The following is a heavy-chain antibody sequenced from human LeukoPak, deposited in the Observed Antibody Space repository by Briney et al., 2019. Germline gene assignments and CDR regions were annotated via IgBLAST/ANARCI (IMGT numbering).Heavy chain of an antibody. Sequence: GGSLRLSCAASGFTFSNAYINWVRQAPGKGLEWVGRIKPKTDGETTEYAAPVKGRFSISRDDSKNMLYLQMNSLKTEDTAVYYCITPLPYSAQGGQGTLVTVSS. CDR2: IKPKTDGETT. V-gene: IGHV3-15*07. CDR1: GFTFSNAY. CDR3: ITPLPYSAQ. D-gene: IGHD2-21*01. J-gene: IGHJ4*02.